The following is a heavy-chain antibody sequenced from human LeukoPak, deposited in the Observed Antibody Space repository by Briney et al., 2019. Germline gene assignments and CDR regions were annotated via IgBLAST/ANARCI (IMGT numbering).Heavy chain of an antibody. D-gene: IGHD2-2*01. CDR3: ARNPLGNCSSASCLRYWYFDL. CDR2: IYYSGNI. V-gene: IGHV4-59*12. CDR1: GGSISPYY. J-gene: IGHJ2*01. Sequence: PSETLSLTCAVSGGSISPYYWSWIRQPPGKGLEWIGYIYYSGNINYNPSLKSRVTKSVDTSKNQFSLKLSSVTAADTAVYYCARNPLGNCSSASCLRYWYFDLWGRGTLVTVSS.